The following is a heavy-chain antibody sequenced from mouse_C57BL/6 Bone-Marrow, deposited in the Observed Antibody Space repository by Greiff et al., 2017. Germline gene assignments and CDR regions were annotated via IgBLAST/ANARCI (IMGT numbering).Heavy chain of an antibody. CDR1: GFNIKDDY. D-gene: IGHD2-4*01. CDR2: IDPANGDP. CDR3: SDYDEGRGCAY. Sequence: EVQLQQSGAELVRPGASVKLSCTASGFNIKDDYMRWVKQRPEQGLEWIGWIDPANGDPEYAPKFQGKATITADTSSNTAYLQLSRLTSEDTAVYYCSDYDEGRGCAYWVQGTLVTVSA. J-gene: IGHJ3*01. V-gene: IGHV14-4*01.